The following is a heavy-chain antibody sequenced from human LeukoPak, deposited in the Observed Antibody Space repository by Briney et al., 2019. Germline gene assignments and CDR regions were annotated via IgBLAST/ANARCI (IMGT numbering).Heavy chain of an antibody. D-gene: IGHD3-3*01. CDR3: ATVYYDFWSGYYH. CDR2: ISSSGSTI. V-gene: IGHV3-11*01. J-gene: IGHJ5*02. CDR1: GFTFSDYY. Sequence: SLRLSXXXSGFTFSDYYMSWIRQAPGKGLEWVSYISSSGSTIYYADSVKGRFTISRDNAKNSLYLQMNSLRAEDTAVYYCATVYYDFWSGYYHWGQGTLVTVSS.